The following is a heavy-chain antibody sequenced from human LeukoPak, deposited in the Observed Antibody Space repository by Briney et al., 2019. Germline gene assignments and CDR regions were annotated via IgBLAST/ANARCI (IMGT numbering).Heavy chain of an antibody. CDR2: IIGSVPST. CDR3: AKGGYDYVEVGYFDY. J-gene: IGHJ4*02. V-gene: IGHV3-23*01. Sequence: PGGSLRLSCAASGFTFGNYAMSWVRQTPGKGLECVSHIIGSVPSTFYAESVKGRFTISRDNSKNTLYLQMYSLRADDTAVYYCAKGGYDYVEVGYFDYWGQGVLVTVSS. D-gene: IGHD5-12*01. CDR1: GFTFGNYA.